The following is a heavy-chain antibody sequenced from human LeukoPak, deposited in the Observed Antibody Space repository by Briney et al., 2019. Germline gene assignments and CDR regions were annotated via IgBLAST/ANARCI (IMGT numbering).Heavy chain of an antibody. CDR3: ERDVYGFWSGSVEPPNAFDI. CDR2: INPSGGST. D-gene: IGHD3-3*01. CDR1: GYTFTSYY. Sequence: ASVKVSCKASGYTFTSYYMHWVRQAPGQGLEWMGIINPSGGSTSHAQNFQGRDTINTDTSTTTVYMELRSLRSEDTAVDYCERDVYGFWSGSVEPPNAFDIWGQGTMVTVSS. J-gene: IGHJ3*02. V-gene: IGHV1-46*01.